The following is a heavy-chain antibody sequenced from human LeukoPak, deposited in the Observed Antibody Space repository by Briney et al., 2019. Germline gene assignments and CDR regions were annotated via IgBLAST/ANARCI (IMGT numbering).Heavy chain of an antibody. Sequence: SETLSLTCAVYGGSFSGYYWSWIRQPPGKGLEWIGEINHSGSTNYNSSLKSRVTISVDTSKNQFSLKLSSVTAADTAVYYCARVEDMGDYRHWHFEVWGRGTLVAVSS. D-gene: IGHD1-26*01. CDR1: GGSFSGYY. CDR2: INHSGST. V-gene: IGHV4-34*01. CDR3: ARVEDMGDYRHWHFEV. J-gene: IGHJ2*01.